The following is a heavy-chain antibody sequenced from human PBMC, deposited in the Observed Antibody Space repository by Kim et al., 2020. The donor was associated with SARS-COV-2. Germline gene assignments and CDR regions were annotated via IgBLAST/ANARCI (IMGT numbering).Heavy chain of an antibody. V-gene: IGHV1-2*02. CDR1: GYTFTGYY. CDR3: ARAMVRGLVITRYYYYGMDV. J-gene: IGHJ6*02. D-gene: IGHD3-10*01. CDR2: INPYNSDT. Sequence: ASVKVSCKASGYTFTGYYIHWVRQAPGQGLEWMGWINPYNSDTNYAQKFQGRVTMTRDTSISTAYMELSRLRSDDTAVYYCARAMVRGLVITRYYYYGMDVWGQGTTVTVSS.